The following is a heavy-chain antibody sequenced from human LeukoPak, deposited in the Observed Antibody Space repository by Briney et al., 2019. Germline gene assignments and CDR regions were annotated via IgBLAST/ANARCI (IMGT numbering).Heavy chain of an antibody. Sequence: GGSLRLSCAASGFTFSNAWMSWVRQAPGRGLELVANIKQDRSEKYYVDSVKGRFTISRDNAKNSLYLQMNSLRAEDTAVYYCARLREIPVFGVVTKSTSYFDYWGQGTLVTVSS. D-gene: IGHD3-3*01. V-gene: IGHV3-7*01. CDR3: ARLREIPVFGVVTKSTSYFDY. CDR1: GFTFSNAW. J-gene: IGHJ4*02. CDR2: IKQDRSEK.